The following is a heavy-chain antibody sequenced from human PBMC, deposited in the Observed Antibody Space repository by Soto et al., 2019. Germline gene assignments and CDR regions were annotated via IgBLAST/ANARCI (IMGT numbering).Heavy chain of an antibody. CDR3: AKDPADFWSGYYSGDYFDY. J-gene: IGHJ4*02. Sequence: GGSLRLSCAAAGFTFSSYAMSWVRQAPGKGLEWVSAISGSGGSTYYADSVKGRFTISRDNSKNTLYLQMNSLRAEDTAVYYCAKDPADFWSGYYSGDYFDYWGQGTLVTVSS. CDR2: ISGSGGST. V-gene: IGHV3-23*01. D-gene: IGHD3-3*01. CDR1: GFTFSSYA.